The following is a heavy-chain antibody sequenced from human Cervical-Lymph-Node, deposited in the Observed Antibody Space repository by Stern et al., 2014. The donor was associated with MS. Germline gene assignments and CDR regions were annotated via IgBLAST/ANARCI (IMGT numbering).Heavy chain of an antibody. CDR3: ARDCRLRYFDNYGMDV. Sequence: QVQLQESGPGLVKPSQTLSLTCTVSGGSISSGSYYWSWIRQPAGKGLEWIGRIYTSGSTNYNTSLKSRVTISVDTSKNQFPQKRISVTAADTAVYYCARDCRLRYFDNYGMDVWGQGTTVTVSS. D-gene: IGHD3-9*01. J-gene: IGHJ6*02. CDR1: GGSISSGSYY. V-gene: IGHV4-61*02. CDR2: IYTSGST.